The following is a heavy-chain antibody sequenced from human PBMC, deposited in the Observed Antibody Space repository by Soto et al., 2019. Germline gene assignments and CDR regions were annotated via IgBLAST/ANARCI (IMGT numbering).Heavy chain of an antibody. CDR1: GFSLSTTGEG. Sequence: QITLKEAGPTLVKPTQTLTLTCTFSGFSLSTTGEGVFWIRQPPGKAPEWLALVHWNVDKRYSPSLRPRLTIRKDTSSNQVVLALTNLDPVDTGTYSCAHRRIGDTSRDYNGLDVWGQGTTVIVSS. CDR3: AHRRIGDTSRDYNGLDV. V-gene: IGHV2-5*01. J-gene: IGHJ6*02. D-gene: IGHD3-3*01. CDR2: VHWNVDK.